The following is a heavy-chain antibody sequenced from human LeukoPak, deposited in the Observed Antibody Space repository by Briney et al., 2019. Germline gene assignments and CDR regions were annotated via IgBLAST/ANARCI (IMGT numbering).Heavy chain of an antibody. CDR2: IYSGGST. CDR1: GFTVSSNY. J-gene: IGHJ1*01. V-gene: IGHV3-53*01. D-gene: IGHD6-13*01. Sequence: GGSLRLSCAASGFTVSSNYMSWVRQAPGKGLEWVSVIYSGGSTYYADSVKGRFTISRDNSKNTLYLQMNSLRAEDTAVYYCAKDWIAAAGTSFQHWGQGTLVTVSS. CDR3: AKDWIAAAGTSFQH.